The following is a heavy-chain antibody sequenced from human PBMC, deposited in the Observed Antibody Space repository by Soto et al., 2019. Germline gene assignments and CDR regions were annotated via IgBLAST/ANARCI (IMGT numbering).Heavy chain of an antibody. Sequence: GGSLRLSCAASGFTVSSNYMSWVRQAPGKGLEWVSVIYSGGCTYYADSVKSRFSISRDNSKNTLYLQMNSLTAEDTAVYYCARAIWGSYRLPFFDYWGQGTLVTVSS. D-gene: IGHD3-16*02. CDR2: IYSGGCT. J-gene: IGHJ4*02. CDR1: GFTVSSNY. CDR3: ARAIWGSYRLPFFDY. V-gene: IGHV3-66*01.